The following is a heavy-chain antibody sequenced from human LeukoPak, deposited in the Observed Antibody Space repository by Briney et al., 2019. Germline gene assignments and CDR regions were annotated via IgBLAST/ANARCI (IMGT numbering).Heavy chain of an antibody. D-gene: IGHD6-13*01. J-gene: IGHJ4*02. V-gene: IGHV3-33*01. CDR2: IWYDGSNK. Sequence: GSLRLSCAASEFTFSSYGMHWVRQAPGKGLEWVAVIWYDGSNKYYADSVKGRFTISRDNSKNTLYLQMNSLRAEDTAVYYCARVPYSSSWLTDYWGQGTLVTVSS. CDR1: EFTFSSYG. CDR3: ARVPYSSSWLTDY.